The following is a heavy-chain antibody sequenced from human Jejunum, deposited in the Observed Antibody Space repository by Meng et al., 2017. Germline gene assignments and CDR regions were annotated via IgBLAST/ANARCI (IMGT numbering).Heavy chain of an antibody. V-gene: IGHV3-74*01. CDR1: GFTFSSYW. J-gene: IGHJ4*02. CDR3: VRATSWNYITFDS. D-gene: IGHD1-7*01. Sequence: EVQLVESGGGLVQPGGSLRLSCAPSGFTFSSYWMHWVRQAPGKGLVWVSRISGDGSSTTYADSVKGRFTISRDNAKNTLYLKMNSLRAEDTAVYYCVRATSWNYITFDSWGQGTLVTVSS. CDR2: ISGDGSST.